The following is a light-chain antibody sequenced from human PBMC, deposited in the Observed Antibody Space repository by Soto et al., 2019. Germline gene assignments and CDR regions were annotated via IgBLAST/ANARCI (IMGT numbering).Light chain of an antibody. V-gene: IGKV3-20*01. CDR1: QSVSSY. CDR3: QQYGNSPIT. Sequence: EIVLTQSPATLSLSPGERATLSCRASQSVSSYLAWYQQKPGQAPRLLISGASSRATGIPDRFSGSGSGTDFTLTVSRLEPEDFALYYCQQYGNSPITFGQGTRLEIK. J-gene: IGKJ5*01. CDR2: GAS.